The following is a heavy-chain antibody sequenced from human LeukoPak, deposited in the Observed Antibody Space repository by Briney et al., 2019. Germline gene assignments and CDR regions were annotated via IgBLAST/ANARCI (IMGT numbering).Heavy chain of an antibody. CDR3: ARPSGDRGYGMDV. Sequence: SGTLSLTCAVSGGSISSSNWWSWVRQPPGKGLEWIGEIYHSGSTNYNPSLKSRVTISVDTSKNQFSLKLSSVTAADTAVYYCARPSGDRGYGMDVWGQGTTVTVSS. V-gene: IGHV4-4*02. J-gene: IGHJ6*02. CDR2: IYHSGST. CDR1: GGSISSSNW. D-gene: IGHD7-27*01.